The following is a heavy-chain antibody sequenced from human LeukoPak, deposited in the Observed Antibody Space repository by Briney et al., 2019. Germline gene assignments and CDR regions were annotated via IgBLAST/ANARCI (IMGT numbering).Heavy chain of an antibody. CDR2: ISAYNGNT. J-gene: IGHJ5*02. CDR1: GYTFTSYG. D-gene: IGHD3-9*01. CDR3: ARENYDIGRFDP. Sequence: ASVKVSCMASGYTFTSYGISWVRQAPGQGLEWMGWISAYNGNTNYAQKPQGRVTMTTDTSTSTAYMELRSLRSDDTAVYYCARENYDIGRFDPWGQGTLVTVSS. V-gene: IGHV1-18*01.